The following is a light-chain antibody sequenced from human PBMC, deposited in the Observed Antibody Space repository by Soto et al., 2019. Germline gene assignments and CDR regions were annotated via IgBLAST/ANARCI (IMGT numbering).Light chain of an antibody. Sequence: QTVVTQPASVSGSPGQSVTISCTGASSDVGAYEHVSWYQQHPGRAPKLILYDVNNRPSGVSNHFSGSKSGNTASLVISGLQANDEADYYCFSYTASDMWVFGGGTKVTVL. CDR2: DVN. CDR3: FSYTASDMWV. V-gene: IGLV2-14*03. CDR1: SSDVGAYEH. J-gene: IGLJ3*02.